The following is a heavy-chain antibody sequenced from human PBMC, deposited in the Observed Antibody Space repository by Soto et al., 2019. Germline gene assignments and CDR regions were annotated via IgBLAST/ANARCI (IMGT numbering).Heavy chain of an antibody. CDR1: GFTFTGYT. CDR3: ARVRTGYYLDY. CDR2: MSAGGGTI. D-gene: IGHD3-9*01. Sequence: GGSLRLSCVASGFTFTGYTMTWVRQAPGKGLEWVSHMSAGGGTIYYADSVKGRFTISRENAENSVSLQMNSLRDEDTAVYYCARVRTGYYLDYWGQGTLVTVSS. J-gene: IGHJ4*02. V-gene: IGHV3-48*02.